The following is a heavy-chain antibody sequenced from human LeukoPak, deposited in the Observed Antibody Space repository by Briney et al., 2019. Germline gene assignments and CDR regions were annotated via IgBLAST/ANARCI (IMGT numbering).Heavy chain of an antibody. D-gene: IGHD2-2*01. CDR3: AKGHAVYCSSTGCYVDY. CDR2: ISYDGSNK. V-gene: IGHV3-30*18. Sequence: GGSLRLSCAASGFTFSSYGMHWVRQAPGKGLEWVAVISYDGSNKYYADSVKGRFTISRDNSKNTLCLQMNSLRAEDTAVYYCAKGHAVYCSSTGCYVDYWGQGTLVTVSS. CDR1: GFTFSSYG. J-gene: IGHJ4*02.